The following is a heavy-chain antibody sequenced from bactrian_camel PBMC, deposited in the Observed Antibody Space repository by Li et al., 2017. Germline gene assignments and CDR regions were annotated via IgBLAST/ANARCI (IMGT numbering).Heavy chain of an antibody. D-gene: IGHD6*01. CDR1: RLSNY. CDR2: IDAHGGP. J-gene: IGHJ4*01. CDR3: AAARPLYPNTPCVRAVGVGVAGTWTY. Sequence: HVQLVESGGGAVQAGGSLRLSCAASRLSNYMGWFRQAPGKEREAVAAIDAHGGPSYANSVKGRFTVSRDKAKNTFNLQMDALKPEDTAMYYCAAARPLYPNTPCVRAVGVGVAGTWTYWGQGTQVTVS. V-gene: IGHV3S53*01.